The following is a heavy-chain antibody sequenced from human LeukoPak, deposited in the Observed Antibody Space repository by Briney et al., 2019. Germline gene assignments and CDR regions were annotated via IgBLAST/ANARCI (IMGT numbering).Heavy chain of an antibody. CDR3: AKSIQLWFRSTFDY. CDR1: GFTFSSYA. V-gene: IGHV3-23*01. J-gene: IGHJ4*02. CDR2: ISGSGGST. D-gene: IGHD5-18*01. Sequence: PGGSLRLSCAASGFTFSSYAMSWVRQAPGKGLEWVSAISGSGGSTYYADSAKGRFTISRDDSKNTLYLQMNSLRAEDTAVYYCAKSIQLWFRSTFDYWGQGTLVTVSS.